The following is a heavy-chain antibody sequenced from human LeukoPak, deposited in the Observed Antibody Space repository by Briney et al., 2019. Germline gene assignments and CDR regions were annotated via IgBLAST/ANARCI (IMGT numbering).Heavy chain of an antibody. CDR3: ARAGSPSYYFDY. CDR1: GFTFSSYA. D-gene: IGHD3-10*01. Sequence: GGSLRLSCAASGFTFSSYAMSWVRQAPGKGLEWVSSISSSSSYIYYADSVKGRFTISRDNAKNSLYLQMNSLRAEDTAVYYCARAGSPSYYFDYWGQGTLVTVSS. CDR2: ISSSSSYI. J-gene: IGHJ4*02. V-gene: IGHV3-21*01.